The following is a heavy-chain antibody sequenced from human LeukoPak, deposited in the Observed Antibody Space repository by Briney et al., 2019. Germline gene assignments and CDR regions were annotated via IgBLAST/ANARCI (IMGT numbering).Heavy chain of an antibody. CDR1: GGSFSGYY. J-gene: IGHJ4*02. V-gene: IGHV4-34*01. D-gene: IGHD6-13*01. CDR3: ARGKSTGWYSSSWYPPFFDY. Sequence: PSETLSLTCAVYGGSFSGYYWSWIRQPPGKGLEWIGEINHSGSTNYNPSLKSRVTISVDTSKNQFSLKLSSVTAADTAVYYCARGKSTGWYSSSWYPPFFDYWGQGTLVTVSS. CDR2: INHSGST.